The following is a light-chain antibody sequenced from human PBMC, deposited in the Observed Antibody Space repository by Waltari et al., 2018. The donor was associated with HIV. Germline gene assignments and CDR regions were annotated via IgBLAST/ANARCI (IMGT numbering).Light chain of an antibody. J-gene: IGKJ5*01. Sequence: DIQMAQSPSSLSASIGDRVTITCRASQNITHYLNWYHQRPEKAPRLLLYGATRLQGGVPSRFRGIGSGTFFTLIITSLQPEYFATYYTQHSFSAPTFGRGTRVDIK. CDR3: QHSFSAPT. CDR1: QNITHY. V-gene: IGKV1-39*01. CDR2: GAT.